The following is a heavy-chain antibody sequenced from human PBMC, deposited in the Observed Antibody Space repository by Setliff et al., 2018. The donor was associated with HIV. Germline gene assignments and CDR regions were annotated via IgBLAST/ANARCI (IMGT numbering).Heavy chain of an antibody. CDR3: ARLDCSSSSGFVDY. CDR1: GDSISTYS. V-gene: IGHV4-4*09. CDR2: IYTSGST. Sequence: SETLSLTCTVSGDSISTYSWIWIRQPPGKGLEWIGNIYTSGSTNYNPSLKSRVTISVDTSKNQFSLKLSSVTAADPSVYYCARLDCSSSSGFVDYWGQGTLVTVSS. J-gene: IGHJ4*02. D-gene: IGHD2-2*01.